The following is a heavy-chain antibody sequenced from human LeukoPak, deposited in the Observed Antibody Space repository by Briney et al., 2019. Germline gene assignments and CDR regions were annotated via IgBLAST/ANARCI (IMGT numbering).Heavy chain of an antibody. V-gene: IGHV3-9*01. CDR1: GFTFDDYA. CDR2: ISWNSGSI. CDR3: AKAPPGRLMVRGGPADY. J-gene: IGHJ4*02. Sequence: PGRSLRLSCAASGFTFDDYAMHWVRQAPGKGLEWVSGISWNSGSIGYADSVKGRFTISRDNAKNSLYLQMNSLRAEDTALYYCAKAPPGRLMVRGGPADYWGQGTLVTVSS. D-gene: IGHD3-10*01.